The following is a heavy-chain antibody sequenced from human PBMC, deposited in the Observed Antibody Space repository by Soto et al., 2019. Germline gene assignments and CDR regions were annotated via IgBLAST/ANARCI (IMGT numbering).Heavy chain of an antibody. CDR3: ARGVIH. J-gene: IGHJ4*02. CDR2: IYYSGST. CDR1: GGSISSGGYY. Sequence: QVQLQESGPGLVKPSQTLSLTCTVSGGSISSGGYYWSWIRQHPGKGLEWIGYIYYSGSTTYNPSRKSQLTIPVATSKKQFSLKLSSVTAADTAVYYCARGVIHWVQGTLVTVSS. D-gene: IGHD3-16*02. V-gene: IGHV4-31*01.